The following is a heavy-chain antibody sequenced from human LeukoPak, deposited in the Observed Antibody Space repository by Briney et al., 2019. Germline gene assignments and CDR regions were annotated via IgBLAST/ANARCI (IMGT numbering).Heavy chain of an antibody. D-gene: IGHD3-22*01. Sequence: GGSLRLSCAASGFTFSEAWMSWVRQAPGKGLEWVANIKQDGSEKYYVDSVKGRFTISRDNAKNSLFLQMNSLRAEDTAVYYCAIYYERPDYWGQGTLVTVSS. V-gene: IGHV3-7*05. CDR1: GFTFSEAW. J-gene: IGHJ4*02. CDR2: IKQDGSEK. CDR3: AIYYERPDY.